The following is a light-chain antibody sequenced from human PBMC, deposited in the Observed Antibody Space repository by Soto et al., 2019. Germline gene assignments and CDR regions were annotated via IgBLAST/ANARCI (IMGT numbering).Light chain of an antibody. CDR3: QSLGTGIQV. V-gene: IGLV4-69*01. Sequence: QPVLTQSPSASASLGASVKLTCTLSSGYSTYAIAWHQQQSEKGPRFLMKINYDGTHSKGDGFFDRFSGSSSGAERHLTISRLQSGDEADYYCQSLGTGIQVFGGGTKLTVL. CDR1: SGYSTYA. J-gene: IGLJ3*02. CDR2: INYDGTH.